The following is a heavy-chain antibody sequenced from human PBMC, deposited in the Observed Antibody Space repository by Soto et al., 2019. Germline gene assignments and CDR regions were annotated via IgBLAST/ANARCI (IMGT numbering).Heavy chain of an antibody. D-gene: IGHD3-10*01. CDR3: ARDRAYYYGSGRPFYGMDG. CDR1: GFTFSSYG. CDR2: IWYDGSNK. V-gene: IGHV3-33*01. Sequence: GGSLRLSCAASGFTFSSYGMHWVRQAPGKGLEWVAVIWYDGSNKYYADPVKGRFTISRGNSKNTQYLQMNSLRAEDTAVYYCARDRAYYYGSGRPFYGMDGWGQGTTVTSP. J-gene: IGHJ6*02.